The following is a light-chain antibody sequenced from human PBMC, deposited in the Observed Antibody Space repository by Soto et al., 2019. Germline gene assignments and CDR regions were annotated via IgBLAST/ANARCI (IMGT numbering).Light chain of an antibody. Sequence: EIVLTQSPGTLSLSPGERATLSCRASQSVSSSYLAWYQHKPGQAPRLLICGASSRATGIPDRFSGSGSGTDFTLTISRLEPEDFAVYYCQQYGSSSWTFGQGTKVDVK. V-gene: IGKV3-20*01. CDR1: QSVSSSY. J-gene: IGKJ1*01. CDR3: QQYGSSSWT. CDR2: GAS.